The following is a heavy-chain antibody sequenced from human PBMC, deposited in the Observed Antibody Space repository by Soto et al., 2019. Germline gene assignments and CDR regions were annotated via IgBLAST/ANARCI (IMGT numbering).Heavy chain of an antibody. V-gene: IGHV3-23*01. D-gene: IGHD2-2*01. J-gene: IGHJ6*03. CDR1: GFTFSSYA. Sequence: GGSLRLSCAASGFTFSSYAMSWVRQAPGKGLEWVSAISGSGGSTYYADSVKGRFTISRDNSKNTLYLQMNSLRAEDTAVYYCAKDLVVPAAMPHQPDYYYYYYMDVWGKGTTVTVSS. CDR2: ISGSGGST. CDR3: AKDLVVPAAMPHQPDYYYYYYMDV.